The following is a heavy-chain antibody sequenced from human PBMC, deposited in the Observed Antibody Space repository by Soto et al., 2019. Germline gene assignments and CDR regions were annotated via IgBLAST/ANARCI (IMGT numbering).Heavy chain of an antibody. V-gene: IGHV1-69*01. CDR2: IIPIFGTA. D-gene: IGHD6-19*01. Sequence: QVQLVQSGAEVKKPGSSVHVSCKASGGTFSSYAISWVRQAPGQGLEWMGGIIPIFGTANYAQKYQGRVKLPADEPTNTAYMELSSLRSEDTAVYYCARASEQWPINHDAFDIWGQGTMVTVSS. CDR1: GGTFSSYA. CDR3: ARASEQWPINHDAFDI. J-gene: IGHJ3*02.